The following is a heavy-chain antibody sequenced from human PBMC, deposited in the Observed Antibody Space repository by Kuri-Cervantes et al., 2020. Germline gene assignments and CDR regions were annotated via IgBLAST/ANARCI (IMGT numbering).Heavy chain of an antibody. CDR3: ARGIVPAAISTYYYYYGMDV. CDR1: RGSLSSYY. J-gene: IGHJ6*02. CDR2: IYYSGST. Sequence: SEPLPLTRPVSRGSLSSYYWSWIRQPPGKGLEWIGYIYYSGSTNYNPSLKSRVTISVDTSKNQFSLKLSSVTAADTAVYYCARGIVPAAISTYYYYYGMDVWGQGTTVTVSS. V-gene: IGHV4-59*01. D-gene: IGHD2-2*01.